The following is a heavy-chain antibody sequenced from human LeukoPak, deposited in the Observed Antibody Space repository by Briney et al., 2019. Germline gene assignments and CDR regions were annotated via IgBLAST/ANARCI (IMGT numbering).Heavy chain of an antibody. CDR2: IYPADSDI. Sequence: GESLKISCKGSGYSINNYWIGWVRQMPGKGLEWMGIIYPADSDIRYSPSFQGQVTISADKSISTAYLQWSSLKASDTAMYYCARKEYCSGGSCYTWFDPWGQEPWSPSPQ. CDR3: ARKEYCSGGSCYTWFDP. J-gene: IGHJ5*02. D-gene: IGHD2-15*01. CDR1: GYSINNYW. V-gene: IGHV5-51*01.